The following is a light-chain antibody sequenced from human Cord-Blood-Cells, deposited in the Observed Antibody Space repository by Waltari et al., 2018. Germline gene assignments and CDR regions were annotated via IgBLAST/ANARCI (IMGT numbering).Light chain of an antibody. V-gene: IGKV1-5*01. J-gene: IGKJ1*01. CDR1: QSISSW. Sequence: EIKLTHSPSTPSASVGDRDPNTCRASQSISSWLALYQQKPGKAPKLLINDASSLESGVPSRFSGSGSGTEFTLTISSLQPDDFATYYCHQYNSYSGTFGQGTKVEIK. CDR3: HQYNSYSGT. CDR2: DAS.